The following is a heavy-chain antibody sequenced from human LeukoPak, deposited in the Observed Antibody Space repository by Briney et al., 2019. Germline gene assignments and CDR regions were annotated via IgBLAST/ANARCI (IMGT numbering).Heavy chain of an antibody. D-gene: IGHD5-24*01. CDR3: ARSRVEMATSLLDY. CDR2: INSDGSTT. Sequence: PGGSLRLSCAASGFTFSNYWMHWVRQAPGKGLVWVSRINSDGSTTTYADSVKGRFTISRDNAKNTLYLQMNSLRAEDTAVYYCARSRVEMATSLLDYWGQGTLVTVSP. CDR1: GFTFSNYW. J-gene: IGHJ4*02. V-gene: IGHV3-74*01.